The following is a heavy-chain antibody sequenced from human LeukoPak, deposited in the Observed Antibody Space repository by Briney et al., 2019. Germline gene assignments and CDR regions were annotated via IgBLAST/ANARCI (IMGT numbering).Heavy chain of an antibody. Sequence: ASVKVSCKASGYSFSAYYMHWVRQAPGQGLEWMGWINVNSGGTNSAQKFQGRVTMTRDTSISTAYMELKGLTSGDTAVYYCARDRAGSSSHNWFDPWGQGTLVIVSS. CDR2: INVNSGGT. V-gene: IGHV1-2*02. J-gene: IGHJ5*02. CDR3: ARDRAGSSSHNWFDP. CDR1: GYSFSAYY. D-gene: IGHD6-6*01.